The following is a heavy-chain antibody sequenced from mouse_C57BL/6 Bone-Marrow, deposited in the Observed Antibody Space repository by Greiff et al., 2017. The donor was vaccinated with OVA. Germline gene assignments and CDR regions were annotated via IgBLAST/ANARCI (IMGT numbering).Heavy chain of an antibody. D-gene: IGHD1-1*01. Sequence: EVQLQQSGPELVKPGASVKIPCKASGYTFTDYNMDWVKQSHGKSLEWIGDINPNNGGTIYNQKFKGKATLTVDKSSSTAYMELRSLTSEDTAVYYCARRGLYGSSFAYWGQGTLVTVSA. CDR3: ARRGLYGSSFAY. V-gene: IGHV1-18*01. CDR1: GYTFTDYN. CDR2: INPNNGGT. J-gene: IGHJ3*01.